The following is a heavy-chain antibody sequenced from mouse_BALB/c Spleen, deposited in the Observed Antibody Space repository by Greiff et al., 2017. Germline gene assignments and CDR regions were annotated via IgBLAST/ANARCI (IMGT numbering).Heavy chain of an antibody. Sequence: EVKLEESGGGLVQPGGSRKLSCAASGFTFSSFGMHWVRQAPEKGLEWVAYISSGSSTIYYADTVKGRFTISRDNPKNTLFLQMTSLRSEDTAMYYCARSEANWDYYAMDYWGQGTSVTVSS. J-gene: IGHJ4*01. D-gene: IGHD4-1*02. V-gene: IGHV5-17*02. CDR1: GFTFSSFG. CDR2: ISSGSSTI. CDR3: ARSEANWDYYAMDY.